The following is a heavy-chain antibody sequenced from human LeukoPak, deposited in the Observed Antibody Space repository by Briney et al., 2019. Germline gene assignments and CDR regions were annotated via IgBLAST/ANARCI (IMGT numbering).Heavy chain of an antibody. D-gene: IGHD1-7*01. J-gene: IGHJ4*02. CDR2: INHSGST. V-gene: IGHV4-34*01. Sequence: SETLSLTCAVYGGSFSGYYWSWIRQPPRKGMEWIGEINHSGSTNYNPSLKSRVTISVDTSKNQFSLKLSSVTAADTAVYYCARIRYNWNYAADYWGQGTLVTVSS. CDR1: GGSFSGYY. CDR3: ARIRYNWNYAADY.